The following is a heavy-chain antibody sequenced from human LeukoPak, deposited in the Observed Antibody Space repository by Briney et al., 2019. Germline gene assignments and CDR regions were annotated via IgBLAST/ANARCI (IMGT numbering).Heavy chain of an antibody. V-gene: IGHV3-30-3*01. CDR2: ISYDGRIK. CDR3: ARDLSEKYCIDY. D-gene: IGHD2-8*02. CDR1: GFAFSSYA. J-gene: IGHJ4*02. Sequence: GGSLRLSCAASGFAFSSYAIHWVRQAPGKGLEWVSFISYDGRIKYYADSMKGRLTISRNNSKNTVSLQMNSLRAEDTAIYYCARDLSEKYCIDYWGQGTQVTVSS.